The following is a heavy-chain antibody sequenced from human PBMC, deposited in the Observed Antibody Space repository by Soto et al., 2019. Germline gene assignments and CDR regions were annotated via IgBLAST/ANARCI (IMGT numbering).Heavy chain of an antibody. CDR2: INPNSGGT. D-gene: IGHD4-17*01. CDR3: ARATQIPVTTFDY. V-gene: IGHV1-2*04. J-gene: IGHJ4*02. CDR1: GYTFTGYY. Sequence: ASVKVSCKASGYTFTGYYMHWVRQAPGQGLEWMGWINPNSGGTNYAQKFQGWVTMTRDTSISTAYMELSRLRSDDTAVYYCARATQIPVTTFDYWGQGTLVTVSS.